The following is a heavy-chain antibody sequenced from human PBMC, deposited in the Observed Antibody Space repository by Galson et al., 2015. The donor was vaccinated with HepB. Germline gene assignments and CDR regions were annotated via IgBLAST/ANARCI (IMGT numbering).Heavy chain of an antibody. Sequence: ETLSLTCAVYGGSFSGYYWTWIRQPPGKGLEWIGYVYYSGSTNYNPSLKSRVTIIVDTSKNQFSLNLSSVTSADTAVYYCARGYGYTSSKGYYGMDVWGQGTTVTVSS. D-gene: IGHD5-18*01. CDR1: GGSFSGYY. J-gene: IGHJ6*02. V-gene: IGHV4-59*01. CDR2: VYYSGST. CDR3: ARGYGYTSSKGYYGMDV.